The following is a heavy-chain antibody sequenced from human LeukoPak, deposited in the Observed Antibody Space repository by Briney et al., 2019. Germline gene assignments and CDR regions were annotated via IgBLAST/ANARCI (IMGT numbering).Heavy chain of an antibody. Sequence: ASVKVSCKASGYTFTSYGISWVRQAPGQGLEWMGMIYPRDGSTSYAQKFQGRVTITRDTSASTAYMELSSLRSEDTAVYYCARDSRLAAAGRYNWFDPWGQGTLVTVSS. CDR2: IYPRDGST. D-gene: IGHD6-13*01. V-gene: IGHV1-18*01. CDR3: ARDSRLAAAGRYNWFDP. J-gene: IGHJ5*02. CDR1: GYTFTSYG.